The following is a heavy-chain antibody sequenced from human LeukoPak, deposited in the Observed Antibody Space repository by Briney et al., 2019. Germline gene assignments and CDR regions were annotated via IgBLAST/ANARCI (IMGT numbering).Heavy chain of an antibody. D-gene: IGHD3-3*01. CDR1: GFTFSSYA. CDR2: ISYDGSNK. J-gene: IGHJ5*02. CDR3: ARGAYDFWSGLKNWFDP. V-gene: IGHV3-30-3*01. Sequence: PGGSLRLSCAASGFTFSSYAMHWVRQAPGKGLEWVAVISYDGSNKYYADSVKGRFTISRDNSKNTLYLQMNSLRAEDTAVYYCARGAYDFWSGLKNWFDPWGQGTLVTVSS.